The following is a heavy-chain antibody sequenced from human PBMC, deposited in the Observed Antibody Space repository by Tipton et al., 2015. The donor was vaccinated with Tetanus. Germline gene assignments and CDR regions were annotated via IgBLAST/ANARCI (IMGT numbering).Heavy chain of an antibody. CDR1: GFSFSTYG. J-gene: IGHJ4*02. CDR3: ATSTVTR. CDR2: ISTTGNTI. D-gene: IGHD4-17*01. V-gene: IGHV3-48*01. Sequence: SLRLSCAASGFSFSTYGIHWVRQAPGKGPEWISYISTTGNTIYYADSVKGRFTISRDNAKNSLSLQMSGLRREDTAVYYCATSTVTRWGPGTLVTVSS.